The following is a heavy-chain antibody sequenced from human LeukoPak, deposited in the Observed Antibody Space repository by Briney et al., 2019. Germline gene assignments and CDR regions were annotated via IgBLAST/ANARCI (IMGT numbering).Heavy chain of an antibody. Sequence: PGGSLRLSCAASGFTFSSYWMHWVRQAPGKGLVWVSRINSDGSSTSYADSVKGRFTISRDNAKNTLYLQMNSLSAEDTAVYYCARVKYYDSSGYYRTDAFDIWGQGTMVTVSS. CDR1: GFTFSSYW. CDR3: ARVKYYDSSGYYRTDAFDI. J-gene: IGHJ3*02. CDR2: INSDGSST. V-gene: IGHV3-74*01. D-gene: IGHD3-22*01.